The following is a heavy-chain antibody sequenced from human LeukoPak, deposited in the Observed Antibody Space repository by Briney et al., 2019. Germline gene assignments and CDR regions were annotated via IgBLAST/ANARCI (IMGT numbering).Heavy chain of an antibody. CDR2: ISGSGGST. J-gene: IGHJ4*02. D-gene: IGHD5-12*01. V-gene: IGHV3-23*01. CDR3: AKGYSGYDYYFDY. CDR1: GFTFSSYA. Sequence: GGSLRLSCAASGFTFSSYAMSWVRQAPGKGLEWVSAISGSGGSTYYADSVKGRFTISRDNPKNTLYLQMNSLRAEDTAVYYCAKGYSGYDYYFDYWGQGTLVTVSS.